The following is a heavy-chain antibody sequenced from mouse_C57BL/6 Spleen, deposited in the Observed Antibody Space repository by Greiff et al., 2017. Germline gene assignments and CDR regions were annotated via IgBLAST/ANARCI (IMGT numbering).Heavy chain of an antibody. CDR2: IYPGDGDT. J-gene: IGHJ3*01. V-gene: IGHV1-82*01. Sequence: QVQLQQSGPELVKPGASVKISCKASGYAFSSSWMNWVKQRPGKGLEWIGRIYPGDGDTNYNGKFKGKATLTADKSSSTAYMQLSSLTSEDSAVYFCARSIYDGYYEGFAYWGQGTLVTVSA. D-gene: IGHD2-3*01. CDR1: GYAFSSSW. CDR3: ARSIYDGYYEGFAY.